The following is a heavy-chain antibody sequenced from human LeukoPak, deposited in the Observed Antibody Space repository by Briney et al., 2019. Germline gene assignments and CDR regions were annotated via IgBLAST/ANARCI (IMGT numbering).Heavy chain of an antibody. D-gene: IGHD2-2*01. CDR1: GYTFTSYG. J-gene: IGHJ4*02. Sequence: ASVKVSCKASGYTFTSYGISWVRQAPGQGLEWMGWISAYNGNTNYAQKLQGRVTMTTDTSTSTAYMELRSLRSDDTAVYYCARDRGSRVVPAAMLIWGQGTLVTVSS. CDR3: ARDRGSRVVPAAMLI. CDR2: ISAYNGNT. V-gene: IGHV1-18*01.